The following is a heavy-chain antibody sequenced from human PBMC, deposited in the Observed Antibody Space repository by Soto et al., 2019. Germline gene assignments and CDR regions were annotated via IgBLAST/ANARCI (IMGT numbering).Heavy chain of an antibody. CDR3: AKGCSSTSCFHGWFDP. CDR1: GFTFDDYA. V-gene: IGHV3-9*01. D-gene: IGHD2-2*01. CDR2: ISWNSGSI. J-gene: IGHJ5*02. Sequence: PGGSLRLSCAASGFTFDDYAMHWVRQAPGKGLEWVSGISWNSGSIGYADSVKGRFTISRDNAKNSLYLQMNSLRAEDTALYYCAKGCSSTSCFHGWFDPWGQGTLVTVSS.